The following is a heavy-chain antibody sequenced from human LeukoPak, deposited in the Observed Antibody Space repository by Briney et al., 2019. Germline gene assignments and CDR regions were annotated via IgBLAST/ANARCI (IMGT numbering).Heavy chain of an antibody. CDR2: TFPMFGTS. V-gene: IGHV1-69*05. J-gene: IGHJ4*02. CDR3: ARGKQLWNFDS. CDR1: GGTFSSYG. D-gene: IGHD5-18*01. Sequence: SVKVSCKASGGTFSSYGVTWVRQAPGQGPEWMGGTFPMFGTSTYAQKFQGRITITTDESTTTAYMELTSLTSEDTAVYYCARGKQLWNFDSWGQGTLVTVSS.